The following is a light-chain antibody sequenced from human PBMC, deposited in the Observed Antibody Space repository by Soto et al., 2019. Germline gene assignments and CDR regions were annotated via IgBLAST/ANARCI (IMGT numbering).Light chain of an antibody. CDR3: QQSYRTPMT. J-gene: IGKJ5*01. CDR1: QSMSNY. Sequence: IQMTQSPYTLSASVGDSVTITCRASQSMSNYLNWYQEKPGKAPKSLIYAASNLQSGVSSRFSGSGSGTDFTLTISSLQPEDYATYYCQQSYRTPMTLSQGTRLEIK. CDR2: AAS. V-gene: IGKV1-39*01.